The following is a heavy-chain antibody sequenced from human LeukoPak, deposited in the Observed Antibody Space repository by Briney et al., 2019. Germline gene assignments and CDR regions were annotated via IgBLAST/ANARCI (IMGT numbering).Heavy chain of an antibody. J-gene: IGHJ4*02. CDR3: AGERYSSSWYCDY. CDR1: AGSFSSYA. V-gene: IGHV1-69*04. D-gene: IGHD6-13*01. Sequence: SVNVSCKVSAGSFSSYAISWVRQAPGQGREWMGRIIPILAIANNAQKLQGRGTITADKATSTGYLELSSLRTEETAVYYCAGERYSSSWYCDYWGQGTLVTVSS. CDR2: IIPILAIA.